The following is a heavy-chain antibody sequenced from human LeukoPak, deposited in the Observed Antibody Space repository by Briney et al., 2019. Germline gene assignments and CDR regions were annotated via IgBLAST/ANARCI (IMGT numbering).Heavy chain of an antibody. CDR2: IYHSGST. CDR1: GSSISSGGYY. CDR3: ARERGYGSGRTLYNWFDP. V-gene: IGHV4-30-2*01. D-gene: IGHD3-10*01. J-gene: IGHJ5*02. Sequence: SSQTLSLTCTVSGSSISSGGYYWSWIRQPPGKGLEWIGYIYHSGSTYYNPSLKSRVTISVDRSKNQFSLKLSSVTAADTAVYYCARERGYGSGRTLYNWFDPWGQGTLVTVSS.